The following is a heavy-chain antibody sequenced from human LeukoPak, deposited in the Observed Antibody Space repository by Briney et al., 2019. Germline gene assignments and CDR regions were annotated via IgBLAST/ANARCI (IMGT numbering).Heavy chain of an antibody. CDR3: TRLVGDTGVYYYVQ. Sequence: GGSRRLSCAASGFTFVGSALHGVRRASGKGLKGFGGFRSKANSYATAYAASVDGRFTISRDDSKNTAYLQMNSLKTEDTAVYYCTRLVGDTGVYYYVQWGQGTLVTVSS. CDR1: GFTFVGSA. CDR2: FRSKANSYAT. V-gene: IGHV3-73*01. D-gene: IGHD3-22*01. J-gene: IGHJ4*02.